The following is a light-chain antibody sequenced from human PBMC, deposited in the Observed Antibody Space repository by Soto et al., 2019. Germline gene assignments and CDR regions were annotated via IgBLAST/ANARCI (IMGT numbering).Light chain of an antibody. V-gene: IGKV4-1*01. CDR1: QSVLYSSNNNNY. J-gene: IGKJ5*01. CDR2: WAS. CDR3: QQYYTTPIT. Sequence: DIVMTQSPDSLAVSLGERATINCKSSQSVLYSSNNNNYFAWYQQKPGQPPKLLIYWASTRESGVPDRFSGSGSETDFALTISGLQAEDVAVYYCQQYYTTPITFGQGTRLEIK.